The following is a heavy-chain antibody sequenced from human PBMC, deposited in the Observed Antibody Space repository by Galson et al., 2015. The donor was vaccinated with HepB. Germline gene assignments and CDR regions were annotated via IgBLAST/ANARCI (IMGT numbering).Heavy chain of an antibody. J-gene: IGHJ4*02. CDR2: ISYDGSNK. D-gene: IGHD6-6*01. Sequence: SLRLSCAASGFTFSSYGMHWVRQAPGKGLEWVAVISYDGSNKYYADSVKGRFTISRDNSKNTLYLQMNSLRAEDTAVYYCAKALSIAARPFSGDYWGQGTLVTVSA. CDR1: GFTFSSYG. V-gene: IGHV3-30*18. CDR3: AKALSIAARPFSGDY.